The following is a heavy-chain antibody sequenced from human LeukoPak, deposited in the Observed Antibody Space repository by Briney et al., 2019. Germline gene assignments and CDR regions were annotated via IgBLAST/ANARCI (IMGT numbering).Heavy chain of an antibody. J-gene: IGHJ2*01. Sequence: SGTLSLTCTVSGASISTSDDYWGWIRQPPGKGLEWIGSLSYSGSPYYNPSLKTRVTISVDTSKNQFSLKLSSVTAADTAVYYCARDRDDYGDYELRYFDLWGRGTLVTVSS. CDR2: LSYSGSP. CDR3: ARDRDDYGDYELRYFDL. V-gene: IGHV4-39*07. D-gene: IGHD4-17*01. CDR1: GASISTSDDY.